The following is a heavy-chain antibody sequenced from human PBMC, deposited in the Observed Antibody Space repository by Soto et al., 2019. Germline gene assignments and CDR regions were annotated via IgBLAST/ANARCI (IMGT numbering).Heavy chain of an antibody. CDR2: MNPNSGNT. CDR1: GYTFTSYD. D-gene: IGHD3-9*01. CDR3: ARGGDDYDILTGYYTGYYYYYMDV. V-gene: IGHV1-8*01. Sequence: ASVKVSCKASGYTFTSYDINWVRQATGQGLEWMGWMNPNSGNTGYAQKFQGRVTMTRNTSISTAYMELSSLRSEDTAVYYCARGGDDYDILTGYYTGYYYYYMDVWGKGTTVTSP. J-gene: IGHJ6*03.